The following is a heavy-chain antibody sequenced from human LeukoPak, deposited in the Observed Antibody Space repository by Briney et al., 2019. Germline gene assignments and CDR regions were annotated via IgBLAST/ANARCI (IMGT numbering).Heavy chain of an antibody. D-gene: IGHD4-23*01. CDR3: TRTTVVTLDAFDI. V-gene: IGHV4-59*01. Sequence: KPSETLSLXCTVSGGSISSYYWSWIRQPPGKGLEWIGYLYYRGSTTYNPSLKSRVTISIDTSKNQFSLKLSSVTAADTAVYYCTRTTVVTLDAFDIWGQGTMVTVSS. CDR1: GGSISSYY. J-gene: IGHJ3*02. CDR2: LYYRGST.